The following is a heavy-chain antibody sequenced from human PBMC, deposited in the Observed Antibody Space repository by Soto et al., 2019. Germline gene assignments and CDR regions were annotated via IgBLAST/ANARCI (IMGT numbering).Heavy chain of an antibody. CDR2: ISGSGGST. Sequence: EVQLLESGGGLEQPGGSLRLSCAASGFTFSSAAMSWVRQAPGKGLEWVSGISGSGGSTYYADSVKGRFTISRDNSKNTLYLQINSLRAEDTAVYYCAKEGGYTYGYVDCWGQGTLVTVSS. CDR1: GFTFSSAA. CDR3: AKEGGYTYGYVDC. D-gene: IGHD5-18*01. J-gene: IGHJ4*02. V-gene: IGHV3-23*01.